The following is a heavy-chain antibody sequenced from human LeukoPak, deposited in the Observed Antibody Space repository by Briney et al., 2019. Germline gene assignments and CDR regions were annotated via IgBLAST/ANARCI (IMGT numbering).Heavy chain of an antibody. J-gene: IGHJ5*02. CDR3: ARGYDGSGYYQRWFDP. V-gene: IGHV4-59*08. CDR2: IYYSGST. D-gene: IGHD3-22*01. Sequence: PSETLSLTCTVSGGSISSYYWSWIRQPPGKGLEWIGYIYYSGSTSYNPSLKSRVTISVDTSKNQFSLKLSSVTAADTAVYYCARGYDGSGYYQRWFDPWGQGTLVTVSS. CDR1: GGSISSYY.